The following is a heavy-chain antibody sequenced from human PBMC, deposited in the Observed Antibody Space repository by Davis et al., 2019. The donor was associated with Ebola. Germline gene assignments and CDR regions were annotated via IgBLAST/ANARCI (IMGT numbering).Heavy chain of an antibody. V-gene: IGHV3-66*04. Sequence: GESLKISCAASGFSVSDKYMSWVRQAPGKGLEWVSVIYRDGRMYHADSVKGRFTISRDNSKNTVYLQISSLRAEDTAMYHCTRHVPGDFWYFDLWGRGTLVTVSS. CDR1: GFSVSDKY. CDR3: TRHVPGDFWYFDL. D-gene: IGHD4-17*01. J-gene: IGHJ2*01. CDR2: IYRDGRM.